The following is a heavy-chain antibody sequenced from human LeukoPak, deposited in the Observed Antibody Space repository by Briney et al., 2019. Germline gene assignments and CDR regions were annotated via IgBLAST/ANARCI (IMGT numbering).Heavy chain of an antibody. CDR2: ISYDGSNK. CDR1: GFTFSGYA. V-gene: IGHV3-30-3*01. D-gene: IGHD3-10*01. CDR3: AREGYYYGSGSYYYFDY. Sequence: GGSLRLSCAASGFTFSGYAMHWVRQAPGKGLEWVAVISYDGSNKYYADSVKGRFTISRDNSKNTLYLQMNSLRAEDTAVYYCAREGYYYGSGSYYYFDYWGQGTLVTVSS. J-gene: IGHJ4*02.